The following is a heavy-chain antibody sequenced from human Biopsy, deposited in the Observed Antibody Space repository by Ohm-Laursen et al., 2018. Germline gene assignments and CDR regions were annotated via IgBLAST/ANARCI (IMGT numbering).Heavy chain of an antibody. D-gene: IGHD3-22*01. J-gene: IGHJ2*01. Sequence: GTLSLTCTVSGDSVTKYYWSWIRQPPGKGLEWIGYVYYTGSTDYNPSLQSRVTISVDTSKNHFSLRLRSVTPADTAIYYCARDRGYYSDRTGPGYFDLWGRGTLVTVSS. V-gene: IGHV4-59*02. CDR1: GDSVTKYY. CDR3: ARDRGYYSDRTGPGYFDL. CDR2: VYYTGST.